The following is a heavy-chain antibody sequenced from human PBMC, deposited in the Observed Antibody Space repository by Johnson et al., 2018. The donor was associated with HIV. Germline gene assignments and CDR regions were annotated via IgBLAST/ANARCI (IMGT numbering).Heavy chain of an antibody. Sequence: QVQLVESGGGVVQPGRSLRLSCAASGFTFSSYAMHWVRQAPGKGLEWVAVISYDGSNKYYADSVKGRFTISRDNYKNTLYLQMNSLRAEDTAVYYCARVTGTTQLDAFDIWGQGTMVTVSS. CDR3: ARVTGTTQLDAFDI. V-gene: IGHV3-30-3*01. CDR1: GFTFSSYA. CDR2: ISYDGSNK. D-gene: IGHD1-7*01. J-gene: IGHJ3*02.